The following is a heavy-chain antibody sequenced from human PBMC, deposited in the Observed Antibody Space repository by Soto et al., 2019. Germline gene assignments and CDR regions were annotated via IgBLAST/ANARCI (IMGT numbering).Heavy chain of an antibody. D-gene: IGHD2-21*01. V-gene: IGHV1-2*02. Sequence: VQVVQSGAEGKKPGASVKVSCKAPGYTFTGYQMHWVRQAPGQGLKWMGWFNPNSGGTNYAQKFQGRVTMTGDTSISTAYMELNRLTSDHTAVYFCARGRTIVSPGNWGQGTLVSVSS. CDR1: GYTFTGYQ. CDR2: FNPNSGGT. CDR3: ARGRTIVSPGN. J-gene: IGHJ4*02.